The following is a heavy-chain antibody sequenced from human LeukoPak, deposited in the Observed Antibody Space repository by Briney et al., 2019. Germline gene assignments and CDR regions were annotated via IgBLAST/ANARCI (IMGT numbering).Heavy chain of an antibody. Sequence: GESLRLPCAASGFTFSSYAMHWVRQAPGKGLEWVAVISNDGSNKYYADSVKGRFTISRDNSKNTVYLQMNSLRAEDTAVYYCARGEVVVAATFDYWGQGTLVTVSS. D-gene: IGHD2-15*01. CDR3: ARGEVVVAATFDY. CDR2: ISNDGSNK. V-gene: IGHV3-30*04. J-gene: IGHJ4*02. CDR1: GFTFSSYA.